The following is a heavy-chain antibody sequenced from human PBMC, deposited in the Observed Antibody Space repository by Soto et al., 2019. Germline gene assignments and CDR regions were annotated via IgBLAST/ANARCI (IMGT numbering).Heavy chain of an antibody. CDR3: AKDLTAYSYGPFDY. D-gene: IGHD5-18*01. CDR2: ISGSGGST. CDR1: GFTFSSYA. J-gene: IGHJ4*02. Sequence: LRLSCAASGFTFSSYAMSWVRQAPGKGLEWVSAISGSGGSTYYADSVKGRFTISRDNSKNTLYLQMNSLRAEDTAVYYCAKDLTAYSYGPFDYWGQGTLVTVSS. V-gene: IGHV3-23*01.